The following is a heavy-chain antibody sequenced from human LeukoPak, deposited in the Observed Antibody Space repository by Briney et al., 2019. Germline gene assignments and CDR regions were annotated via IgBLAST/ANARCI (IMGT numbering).Heavy chain of an antibody. CDR2: INPNSGDT. Sequence: ASVKVSRKASGYTLTRHYFHWVRQAPGQGLEWMGWINPNSGDTNFAQKFQGRVTMTRATSISTLYMGLTSLRSDDTALYYCMGGGGNSWFVYWGERTLGSLSS. CDR3: MGGGGNSWFVY. CDR1: GYTLTRHY. D-gene: IGHD5-18*01. V-gene: IGHV1-2*02. J-gene: IGHJ4*02.